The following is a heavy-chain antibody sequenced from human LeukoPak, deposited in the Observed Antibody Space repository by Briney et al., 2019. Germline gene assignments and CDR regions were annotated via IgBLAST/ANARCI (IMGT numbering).Heavy chain of an antibody. J-gene: IGHJ6*02. CDR3: ATLDFWSGYYYSGMDV. D-gene: IGHD3-3*01. CDR2: LYYSGT. Sequence: SETLSLTCTVSGGSISSYYWGWIRQPPGRGLEWIGSLYYSGTYYNPSLKSRVTISVDTSKSQFSLKVRSVTAADTAVYYCATLDFWSGYYYSGMDVWGQGTTVTVS. CDR1: GGSISSYY. V-gene: IGHV4-39*01.